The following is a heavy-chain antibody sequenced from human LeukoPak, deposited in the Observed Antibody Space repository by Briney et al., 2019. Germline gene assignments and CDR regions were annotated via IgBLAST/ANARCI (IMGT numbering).Heavy chain of an antibody. CDR1: GGSISSSSYY. Sequence: LSETLSLTCTVSGGSISSSSYYWGWIRQPPGKGLEWIGSIYYSGSTYYNLSLKSRVTISVDTSKNQFSLKLSSVTAADTAVYYCARQILTGIDYWGQGTLVTVSS. CDR3: ARQILTGIDY. D-gene: IGHD7-27*01. CDR2: IYYSGST. J-gene: IGHJ4*02. V-gene: IGHV4-39*01.